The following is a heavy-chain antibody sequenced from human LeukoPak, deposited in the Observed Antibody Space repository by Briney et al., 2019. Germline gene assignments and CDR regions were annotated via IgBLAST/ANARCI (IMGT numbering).Heavy chain of an antibody. V-gene: IGHV3-20*04. CDR1: GFTFSSYN. CDR3: ARSGTEFCSGGSCFYYYYMDV. D-gene: IGHD2-15*01. CDR2: INWNGGST. J-gene: IGHJ6*03. Sequence: GGSLRLSCAASGFTFSSYNMNWVRQAPGKGLEWVSGINWNGGSTGYADSVKGRFTISRDNAKNSLYLQMNSLRAEDTALYYCARSGTEFCSGGSCFYYYYMDVWGKGTTVTVSS.